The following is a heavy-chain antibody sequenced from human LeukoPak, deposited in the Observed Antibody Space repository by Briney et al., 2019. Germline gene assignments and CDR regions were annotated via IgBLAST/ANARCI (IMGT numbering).Heavy chain of an antibody. Sequence: GGSLRLSCAASGFTVSSNYMSWVRQAPGKGLEWVSVIYSGGSTYYADSVKGRFTISRDNSKNTLYLQMNSLRAEDTAVYYCAKDLSRAVAADWFDPWDQGSLVTVSS. D-gene: IGHD6-19*01. J-gene: IGHJ5*02. V-gene: IGHV3-53*01. CDR1: GFTVSSNY. CDR2: IYSGGST. CDR3: AKDLSRAVAADWFDP.